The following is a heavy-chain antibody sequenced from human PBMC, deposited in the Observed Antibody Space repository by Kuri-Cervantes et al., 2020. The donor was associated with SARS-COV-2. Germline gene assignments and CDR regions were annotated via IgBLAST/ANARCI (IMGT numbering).Heavy chain of an antibody. D-gene: IGHD5-12*01. CDR3: ARDGSDNTNPDD. J-gene: IGHJ4*02. CDR2: ICSSSSCA. CDR1: GFTFSTYS. V-gene: IGHV3-21*01. Sequence: GESLKIPCAASGFTFSTYSMNWVRQAPGKGLEWVSSICSSSSCAYYADSVKGRFTISRDNTKNSLYLQMNSLRAEDTAIYYCARDGSDNTNPDDWGQGTLVTVSS.